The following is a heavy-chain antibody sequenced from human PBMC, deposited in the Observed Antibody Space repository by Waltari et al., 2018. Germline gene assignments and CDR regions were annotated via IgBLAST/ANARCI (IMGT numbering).Heavy chain of an antibody. CDR2: MNPNIGNT. V-gene: IGHV1-8*01. Sequence: QVQLVQSGAEVKKPGASVKVSCKASGYTFTSSDINWVRTASGQGLEWMGWMNPNIGNTGYAQKFQGRVTMTRNTSISTAYMELSSLRSEDTAVYYCARRARRIAARAYYFDYWGQGTLVTVSS. D-gene: IGHD6-6*01. J-gene: IGHJ4*02. CDR1: GYTFTSSD. CDR3: ARRARRIAARAYYFDY.